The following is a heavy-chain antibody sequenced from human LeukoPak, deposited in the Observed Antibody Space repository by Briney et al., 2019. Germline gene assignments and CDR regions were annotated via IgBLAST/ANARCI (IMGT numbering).Heavy chain of an antibody. V-gene: IGHV3-11*01. CDR1: GFTFSDYY. D-gene: IGHD2-2*01. J-gene: IGHJ5*02. CDR3: ARGGYCGSDSCYLWSRAIDP. Sequence: RGSLRLSCAASGFTFSDYYMTWIRQAPGKGVEWVSYISRSGSTIHYADSVKGRFTISRDNAKNSLYLQMNSLRAEDTAVYYCARGGYCGSDSCYLWSRAIDPWGQGTLVTVSS. CDR2: ISRSGSTI.